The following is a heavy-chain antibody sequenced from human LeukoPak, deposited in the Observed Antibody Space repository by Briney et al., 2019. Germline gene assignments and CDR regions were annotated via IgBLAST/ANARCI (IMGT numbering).Heavy chain of an antibody. Sequence: ASVKVSCKASGYTFTSYAMHWVRQAPGQRLEWMGWINAGNGNTKYSQKFQGRVTITRDTSASTAYMELSSLRPEDTAVYYCARGRQYYYGSGSYYNYYYGMDVWGKGTTVTVSS. J-gene: IGHJ6*04. CDR1: GYTFTSYA. V-gene: IGHV1-3*01. D-gene: IGHD3-10*01. CDR2: INAGNGNT. CDR3: ARGRQYYYGSGSYYNYYYGMDV.